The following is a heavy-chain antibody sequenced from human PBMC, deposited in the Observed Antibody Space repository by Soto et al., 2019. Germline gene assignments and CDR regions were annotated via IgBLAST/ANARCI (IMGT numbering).Heavy chain of an antibody. CDR3: AKDHGGRSWYGGIDY. CDR1: GFTFDDHA. V-gene: IGHV3-9*01. D-gene: IGHD6-13*01. Sequence: EVQLVESGGGLVQPGRSLRLSCAASGFTFDDHAMHWVRQAPGKGLEWVSGVNWNSRSIDYADSVKGRFTISRDNAKNSRYLQMNRLRPEDTALYYCAKDHGGRSWYGGIDYWGQGTLVTVSS. J-gene: IGHJ4*02. CDR2: VNWNSRSI.